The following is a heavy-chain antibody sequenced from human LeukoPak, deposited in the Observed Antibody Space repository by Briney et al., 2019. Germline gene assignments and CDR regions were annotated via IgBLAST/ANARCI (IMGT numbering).Heavy chain of an antibody. Sequence: PSETLSLTCTVSGGSISSSSYYWGWIRQPPGKGLEWIGSIYFSGNTYYNPPLKSRVNISVDTSKNQFSLKLSSVTAADTAVYYCARQRYSSGWYIDCWGQGTLVTVSS. CDR1: GGSISSSSYY. V-gene: IGHV4-39*01. D-gene: IGHD6-19*01. CDR3: ARQRYSSGWYIDC. J-gene: IGHJ4*02. CDR2: IYFSGNT.